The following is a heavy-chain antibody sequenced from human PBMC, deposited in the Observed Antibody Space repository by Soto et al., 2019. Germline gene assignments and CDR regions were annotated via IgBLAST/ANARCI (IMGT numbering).Heavy chain of an antibody. CDR2: ISGRGGST. CDR1: GFTFSSYA. Sequence: EVQLLESGGGLVQPGGSLRLSCAASGFTFSSYAMSWVRQAPGEGLEWVSAISGRGGSTYYADSVKGRFTISRDNSKKTLYLQMNSLRAEDTAVYYCAKGHRSIAARPGDYWGQGTLVTVSS. D-gene: IGHD6-6*01. J-gene: IGHJ4*02. CDR3: AKGHRSIAARPGDY. V-gene: IGHV3-23*01.